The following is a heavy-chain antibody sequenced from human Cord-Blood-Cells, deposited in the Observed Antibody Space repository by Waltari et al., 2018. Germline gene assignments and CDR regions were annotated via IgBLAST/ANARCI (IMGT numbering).Heavy chain of an antibody. CDR1: GFTFSSYA. CDR2: ISYGGSNK. CDR3: ARGLRDELDNDAFDI. J-gene: IGHJ3*02. V-gene: IGHV3-30-3*01. Sequence: QVQLVESGGGVVQPGRSLRLSCAASGFTFSSYAMHWVRQAPGKGLEWGAVISYGGSNKYYADSVKGRFTISRDNSKNTLYLQMNSLRAEDTAVYYCARGLRDELDNDAFDIWGQGTMVTVSS. D-gene: IGHD1-1*01.